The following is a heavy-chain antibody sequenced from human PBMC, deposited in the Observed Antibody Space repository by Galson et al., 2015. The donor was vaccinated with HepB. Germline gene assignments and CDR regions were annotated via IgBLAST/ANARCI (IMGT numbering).Heavy chain of an antibody. V-gene: IGHV6-1*01. CDR2: TYYRAKWYQ. J-gene: IGHJ6*02. Sequence: CAISGDSVSSNTAAWNWIRQSPSRGLEWLGRTYYRAKWYQDYAVSVKSRMTTNSDTSKNQFSLHLNSVTPEDTAVYYCARVRTRRPPHYYYGLDVWGQGTTVTVAS. CDR3: ARVRTRRPPHYYYGLDV. CDR1: GDSVSSNTAA.